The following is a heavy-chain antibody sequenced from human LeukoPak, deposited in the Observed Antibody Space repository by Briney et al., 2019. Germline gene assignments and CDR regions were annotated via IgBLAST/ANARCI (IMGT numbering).Heavy chain of an antibody. Sequence: SGGSLRLSCAASGFTFSSYAMSWVRRAAGKGLEWVSAISGSGGSTFSADSVKGRFTISRDNSKNTLYLQMNSLRAEDTAVYYCAKQESWSNFDSWGQGTLVTVSS. D-gene: IGHD2-15*01. CDR3: AKQESWSNFDS. V-gene: IGHV3-23*01. J-gene: IGHJ4*02. CDR2: ISGSGGST. CDR1: GFTFSSYA.